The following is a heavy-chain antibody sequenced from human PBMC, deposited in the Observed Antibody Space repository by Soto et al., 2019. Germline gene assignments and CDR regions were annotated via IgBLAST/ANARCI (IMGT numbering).Heavy chain of an antibody. CDR1: GYSISSGYY. CDR2: IYHSGST. V-gene: IGHV4-38-2*01. Sequence: SETLSLTCAVPGYSISSGYYWGWIRQPPGKGLEWIGSIYHSGSTYYNPSLKSRVTISVDTSKNKFSLKLSSVTDADTAVYYCARLTQQSNAFDIWGQGTLVTVSS. D-gene: IGHD6-13*01. J-gene: IGHJ3*02. CDR3: ARLTQQSNAFDI.